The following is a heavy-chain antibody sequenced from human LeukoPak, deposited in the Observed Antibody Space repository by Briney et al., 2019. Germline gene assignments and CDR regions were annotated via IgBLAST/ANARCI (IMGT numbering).Heavy chain of an antibody. Sequence: GASVKVSCKVSGYTLTELSMHWVRQAPGKGLEWMGGFDPEDGETIYAQKFQGRVTMTEDTSTDTACMELSSLRSEDTAVYYCATALVVMGAFDIWGQGTMVTVSS. CDR3: ATALVVMGAFDI. D-gene: IGHD3-22*01. V-gene: IGHV1-24*01. CDR1: GYTLTELS. J-gene: IGHJ3*02. CDR2: FDPEDGET.